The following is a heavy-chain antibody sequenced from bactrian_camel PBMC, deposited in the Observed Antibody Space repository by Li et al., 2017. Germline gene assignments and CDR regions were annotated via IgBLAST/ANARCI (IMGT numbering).Heavy chain of an antibody. CDR2: IDTDGGI. CDR3: AAGGGNGAFCYTGERSMDY. Sequence: HVQLVESGGGSVQAGGSLNLTCVASSSVYCMGWFRHPPGKREMREAVATIDTDGGIFYGASVRDRFTISKDKGKNTLNLQMNSLKPEDTAMYYCAAGGGNGAFCYTGERSMDYWGQGTQVTVS. CDR1: SSVYC. D-gene: IGHD2*01. J-gene: IGHJ4*01. V-gene: IGHV3S53*01.